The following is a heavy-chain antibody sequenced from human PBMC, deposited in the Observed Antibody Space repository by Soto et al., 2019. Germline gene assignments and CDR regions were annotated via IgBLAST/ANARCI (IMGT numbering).Heavy chain of an antibody. V-gene: IGHV3-23*01. CDR1: GLTFGNYA. D-gene: IGHD2-21*02. Sequence: EVQLLESGGGLVQPGGSVRLSCAASGLTFGNYAMSWVRQAPGKWLEWVSAISGDSGRTYYADYVKGRFTTSRDNSKHTLYLQMNTLRAEDTAVYYCAVTPNCGRDCSAASYWYFDIWGRGTLVTVSS. J-gene: IGHJ2*01. CDR2: ISGDSGRT. CDR3: AVTPNCGRDCSAASYWYFDI.